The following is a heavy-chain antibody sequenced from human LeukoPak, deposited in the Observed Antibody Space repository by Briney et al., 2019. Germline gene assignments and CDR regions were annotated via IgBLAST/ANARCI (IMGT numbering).Heavy chain of an antibody. CDR2: ISGSGSST. CDR1: GFTFSGYA. D-gene: IGHD3-16*01. V-gene: IGHV3-23*01. CDR3: ARGGECDYPYYYYYYYMDV. Sequence: GGSLRLSCTASGFTFSGYAMSWVRQAPGKGLEWVSAISGSGSSTFYADSVKGRFTISRDNSKNTLYLQMNSLRAEDTAVYYCARGGECDYPYYYYYYYMDVWGKGTTVTVSS. J-gene: IGHJ6*03.